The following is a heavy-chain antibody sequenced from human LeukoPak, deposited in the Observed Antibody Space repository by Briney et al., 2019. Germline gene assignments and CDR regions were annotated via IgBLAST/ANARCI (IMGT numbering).Heavy chain of an antibody. CDR1: GYTLTELS. D-gene: IGHD3-22*01. V-gene: IGHV1-24*01. Sequence: GASVKVSCKVSGYTLTELSMHWVRQAPGKGLEWMGGFDPEDGETIYAQKFQGRVTMARDTSTSTVYMELSSLRSEDTAVYYCARGGSGYLLDYWGQGTLVTVSS. CDR3: ARGGSGYLLDY. CDR2: FDPEDGET. J-gene: IGHJ4*02.